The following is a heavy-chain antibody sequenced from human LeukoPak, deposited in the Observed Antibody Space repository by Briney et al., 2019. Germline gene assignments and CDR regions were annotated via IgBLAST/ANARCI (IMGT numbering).Heavy chain of an antibody. CDR2: ISSSSYYI. V-gene: IGHV3-21*01. CDR3: AGNYDQYAKPPTPHDY. Sequence: PGGSLRLSCAASGFTFSSYSMNWVRQAPGKGLEWVSSISSSSYYIYYADSVKGRFTISRDNAKNSLYLQMNSLRAEDTAVYYYAGNYDQYAKPPTPHDYWGQGTLVTVSS. D-gene: IGHD3-16*01. J-gene: IGHJ4*02. CDR1: GFTFSSYS.